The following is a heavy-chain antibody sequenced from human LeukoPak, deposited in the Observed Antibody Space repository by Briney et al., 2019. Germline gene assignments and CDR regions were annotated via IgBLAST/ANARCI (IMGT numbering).Heavy chain of an antibody. D-gene: IGHD2-8*01. V-gene: IGHV4-4*07. Sequence: SETLSLTCTVSGGSISSYYWSWIRQPAGKGLEWIGRIYTSGSTNYNPSLKSRVTMSVDTSKNQFSLKLSSVTAADTAVYYCARGRREGDNGADWWFDPRGQGTLVTVSS. CDR2: IYTSGST. CDR1: GGSISSYY. J-gene: IGHJ5*02. CDR3: ARGRREGDNGADWWFDP.